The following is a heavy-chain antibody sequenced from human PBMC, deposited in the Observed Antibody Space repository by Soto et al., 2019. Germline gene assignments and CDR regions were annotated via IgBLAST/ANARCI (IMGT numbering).Heavy chain of an antibody. CDR1: GLTFSSFA. J-gene: IGHJ3*01. D-gene: IGHD4-17*01. CDR3: GKDPNGDYIGAFDF. Sequence: GGSLRLSCAVSGLTFSSFAWTWVRQAPGKGLEWVSTINGNGGRTQYADSVKGRFTISRDNSRNTLYLQMTSLRADDTAVYYCGKDPNGDYIGAFDFWGQGTMVTVSS. CDR2: INGNGGRT. V-gene: IGHV3-23*01.